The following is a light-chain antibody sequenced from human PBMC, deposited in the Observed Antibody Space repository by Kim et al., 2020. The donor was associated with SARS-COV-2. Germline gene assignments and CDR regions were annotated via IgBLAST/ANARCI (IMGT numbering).Light chain of an antibody. CDR2: NNN. Sequence: QSVLTQPPSVSGAPGQRVTISCTGSSPNIGAGYDVHWYQQLPGTAPKLLIYNNNNRPSGVPDRFSGSKSATSASLAITGLQAEDEADYYCQSYDNSLSGWVFGGRTKLTVL. J-gene: IGLJ3*02. V-gene: IGLV1-40*01. CDR3: QSYDNSLSGWV. CDR1: SPNIGAGYD.